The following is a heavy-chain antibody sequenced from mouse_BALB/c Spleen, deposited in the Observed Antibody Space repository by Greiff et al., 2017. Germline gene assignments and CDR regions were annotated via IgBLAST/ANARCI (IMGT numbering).Heavy chain of an antibody. D-gene: IGHD2-4*01. V-gene: IGHV5-6-3*01. J-gene: IGHJ3*01. CDR2: INSNGGST. Sequence: DVKLVESGGGLVQPGGSLKLSCAASGFTFSSYGMSWVRQTPDKRLELVATINSNGGSTYYPDSVKGRFTISRDNAKNTLYLQMSSLKSEDTAMYYCARGIYYDYALAYWGQGTLVTVSA. CDR1: GFTFSSYG. CDR3: ARGIYYDYALAY.